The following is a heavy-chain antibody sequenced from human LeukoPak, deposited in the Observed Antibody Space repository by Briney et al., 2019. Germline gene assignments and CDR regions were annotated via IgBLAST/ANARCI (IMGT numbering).Heavy chain of an antibody. CDR2: IKDDGSDK. CDR3: ARHLLRGQNFDY. CDR1: GFTFSSYE. Sequence: GGSLRPSCAASGFTFSSYEMNWVRQAPGQGLEWVASIKDDGSDKYYLDSVRGRFTISRDNAEDSLYLQLDDLRAEDTAVFYCARHLLRGQNFDYWGQGTLVTVSS. V-gene: IGHV3-7*01. J-gene: IGHJ4*02.